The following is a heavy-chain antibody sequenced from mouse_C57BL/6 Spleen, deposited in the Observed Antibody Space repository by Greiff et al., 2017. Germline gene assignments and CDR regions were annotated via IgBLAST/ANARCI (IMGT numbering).Heavy chain of an antibody. CDR1: GFTFSDYG. CDR2: ISSDSSTI. D-gene: IGHD2-5*01. CDR3: ARPSYYSNYLDY. Sequence: EVKVVESGGGLVKPGGSLKLSCAASGFTFSDYGMHWVRQAPEKGLEWVAYISSDSSTIYYADTVKGRFTISRDNAKNTLFLQMTSLRSEDTAMYYCARPSYYSNYLDYWGQGTTLTVSS. J-gene: IGHJ2*01. V-gene: IGHV5-17*01.